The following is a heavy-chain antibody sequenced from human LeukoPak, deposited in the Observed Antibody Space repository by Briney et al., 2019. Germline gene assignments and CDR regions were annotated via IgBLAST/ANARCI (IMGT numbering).Heavy chain of an antibody. CDR2: INHSGST. CDR1: GGSFSGYY. V-gene: IGHV4-34*01. CDR3: ARGRYSSSWRAFDY. Sequence: SETLSLTCAVYGGSFSGYYWSWIRQPPGKGLEWIGEINHSGSTNYNPSLKSRVTISVDTSKNQFSLKLSSVTAADTAVYYCARGRYSSSWRAFDYWGQGTLVTLSS. J-gene: IGHJ4*02. D-gene: IGHD6-13*01.